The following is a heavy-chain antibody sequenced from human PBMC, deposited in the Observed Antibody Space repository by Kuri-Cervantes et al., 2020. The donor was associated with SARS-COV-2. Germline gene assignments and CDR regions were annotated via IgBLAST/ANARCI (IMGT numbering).Heavy chain of an antibody. CDR3: AKDRVGVQDS. Sequence: GGSLRLSCTASGFTFSSCAMHWVRLAPGKGLEWAAFISYDGSSEYYADSVRGRFTVSRDNSKNTLYLQVNSLRADDTAVYYCAKDRVGVQDSWGQGTQVTVSS. V-gene: IGHV3-30*04. CDR1: GFTFSSCA. J-gene: IGHJ5*01. D-gene: IGHD2-21*01. CDR2: ISYDGSSE.